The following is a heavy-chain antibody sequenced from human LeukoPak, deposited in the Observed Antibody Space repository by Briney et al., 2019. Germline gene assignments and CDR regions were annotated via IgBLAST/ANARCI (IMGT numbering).Heavy chain of an antibody. CDR1: GGSISSYY. J-gene: IGHJ6*02. V-gene: IGHV4-59*01. D-gene: IGHD5-18*01. CDR2: IYYSGST. CDR3: ARVVYSYGYYYYYYGMDV. Sequence: SETLSPTCTVSGGSISSYYWSWIRQPPGKGLEWIGYIYYSGSTNYNPSLKTRVTISVDTSKSLLSLKLSSVTAADTAVYYCARVVYSYGYYYYYYGMDVWGQGTTVTVSS.